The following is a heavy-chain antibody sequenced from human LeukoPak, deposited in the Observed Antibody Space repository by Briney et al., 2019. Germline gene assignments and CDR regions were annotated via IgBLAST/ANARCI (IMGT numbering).Heavy chain of an antibody. D-gene: IGHD3-16*02. CDR1: GGSISSGDYY. V-gene: IGHV4-30-4*08. CDR3: ARERIMITFGGVIVSGNWFDP. J-gene: IGHJ5*02. Sequence: SQTLSLTCTVSGGSISSGDYYWSWIRQPPGKGLEWIGYIYYSGSTYYNPSLKSRVTISVDTSKNQFSQKLSSVTAADTAVYYCARERIMITFGGVIVSGNWFDPWGQGTLVTVSS. CDR2: IYYSGST.